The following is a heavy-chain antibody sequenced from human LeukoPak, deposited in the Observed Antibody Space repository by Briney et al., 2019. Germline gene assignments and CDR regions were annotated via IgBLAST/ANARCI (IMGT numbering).Heavy chain of an antibody. D-gene: IGHD3-22*01. J-gene: IGHJ3*02. CDR3: ARWGGYDSSGPNDAFDI. CDR1: GFTFSSYD. Sequence: QPGGSLRLSCAASGFTFSSYDMHWVRQAAGKGLEWVSAIGTAGDTYYPGSVKGRFTISRENAKNSLYLQMNSLRAGDTAVYYCARWGGYDSSGPNDAFDIWGQGTMVTVSS. V-gene: IGHV3-13*04. CDR2: IGTAGDT.